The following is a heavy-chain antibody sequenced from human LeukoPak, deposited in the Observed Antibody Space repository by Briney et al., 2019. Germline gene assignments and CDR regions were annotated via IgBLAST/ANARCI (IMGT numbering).Heavy chain of an antibody. CDR2: ISYDGSNK. V-gene: IGHV3-30*18. J-gene: IGHJ4*02. Sequence: PGGSLRLSCAASGFTFSSYGMHWVRQAPGKGLEWVAVISYDGSNKYYADSVKGRFTISRDNSKNTLYLQMNSLRAEDTAVYYCAKDHDLNFDYWGQGTLVTVSS. D-gene: IGHD2-21*02. CDR1: GFTFSSYG. CDR3: AKDHDLNFDY.